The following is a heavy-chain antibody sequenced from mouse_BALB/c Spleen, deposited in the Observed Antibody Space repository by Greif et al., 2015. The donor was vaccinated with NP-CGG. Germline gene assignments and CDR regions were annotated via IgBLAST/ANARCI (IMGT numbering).Heavy chain of an antibody. CDR3: TRSGYDYYAMDY. CDR1: GYTFTSYY. V-gene: IGHV1S81*02. CDR2: INPSNGGT. D-gene: IGHD3-1*01. J-gene: IGHJ4*01. Sequence: QVQLQQSGAELVKPGASVKLSCKASGYTFTSYYMYWVKQRPGQGLEWIGEINPSNGGTNFSEKFKSKATLTVDKSSSTAYMQLSSLTSEDSAVYYCTRSGYDYYAMDYWGQGTSVTVSS.